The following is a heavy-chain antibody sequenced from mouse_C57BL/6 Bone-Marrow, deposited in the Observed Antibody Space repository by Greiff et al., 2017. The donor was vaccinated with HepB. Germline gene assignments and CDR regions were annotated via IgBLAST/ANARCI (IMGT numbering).Heavy chain of an antibody. CDR2: ISSGGSYT. CDR1: GLTFSSYG. V-gene: IGHV5-6*02. Sequence: DVKLVESGGDLVKPGGSLKLSCAASGLTFSSYGMSWVRQTPDKRLEWVATISSGGSYTYYPDSVKGRFTISRDNAKNTLYLQMSSLKSEDTAMYYCARHKENYYGSSYAMDYWGQGTSVTVSS. D-gene: IGHD1-1*01. J-gene: IGHJ4*01. CDR3: ARHKENYYGSSYAMDY.